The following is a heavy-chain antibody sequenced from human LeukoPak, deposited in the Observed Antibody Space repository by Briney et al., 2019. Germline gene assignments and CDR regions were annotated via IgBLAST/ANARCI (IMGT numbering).Heavy chain of an antibody. CDR3: AKAGFGGQLLTFDY. CDR1: GFTFSSYA. D-gene: IGHD2-2*01. V-gene: IGHV3-23*01. Sequence: GGSLRLSCAASGFTFSSYAMSWVRQAPGKGLEWVSAISGSGGSTYYADSVKGRFTISRDNSKNTLYLQMNSPRAEDTAVYYCAKAGFGGQLLTFDYWGQGTLVTVSS. CDR2: ISGSGGST. J-gene: IGHJ4*02.